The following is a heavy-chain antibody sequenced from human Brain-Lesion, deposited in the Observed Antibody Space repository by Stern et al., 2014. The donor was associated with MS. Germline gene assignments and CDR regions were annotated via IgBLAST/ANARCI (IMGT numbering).Heavy chain of an antibody. D-gene: IGHD1-26*01. CDR2: LHASGAP. J-gene: IGHJ4*02. Sequence: VQLLESGPGLVKPSQTLSLTCTVSGASISSGTSYWSWIRQPAGGGLEWIGRLHASGAPYYNPSLKSRVTLSGDTSKNQFSLNLNSVTAADTTVYYCARGHWELLGNNYFDSWGQGTLVTVSS. V-gene: IGHV4-61*02. CDR1: GASISSGTSY. CDR3: ARGHWELLGNNYFDS.